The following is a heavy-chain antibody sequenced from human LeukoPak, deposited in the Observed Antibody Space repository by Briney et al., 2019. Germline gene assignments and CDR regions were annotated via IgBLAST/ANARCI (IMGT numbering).Heavy chain of an antibody. CDR2: IYYSGII. V-gene: IGHV4-59*01. CDR1: GGSISSYY. J-gene: IGHJ5*02. CDR3: ARSLGADWFDP. D-gene: IGHD3-10*01. Sequence: SETLSLTCTVSGGSISSYYWSWIRQPPGKGLEWIGYIYYSGIINYNPSLKSRVTISVDSSKNQFSLKLTSVTAADTAMYYCARSLGADWFDPWGQGTLVTVSS.